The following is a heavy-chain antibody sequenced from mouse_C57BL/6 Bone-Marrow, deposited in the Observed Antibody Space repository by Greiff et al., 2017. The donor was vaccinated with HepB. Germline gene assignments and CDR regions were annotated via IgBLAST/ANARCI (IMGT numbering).Heavy chain of an antibody. Sequence: VQLKQSGPGLVKPSQSLSLPCSVPGYSITSGYYWNWIRQFPGNKLEWMGYISYDGSNNYNPSLKNRISITRDTSKNQFFLKLNSVTTEDTATYYCARLGTAHWGRGTLVTVSA. V-gene: IGHV3-6*01. CDR3: ARLGTAH. CDR1: GYSITSGYY. D-gene: IGHD3-1*01. J-gene: IGHJ3*01. CDR2: ISYDGSN.